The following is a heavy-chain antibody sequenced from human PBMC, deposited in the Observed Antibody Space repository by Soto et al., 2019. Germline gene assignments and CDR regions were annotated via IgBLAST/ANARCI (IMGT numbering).Heavy chain of an antibody. CDR2: IIPIFGTA. Sequence: SVKVSCKASGGTFSSYAISWVRQAPGQGLEWMGGIIPIFGTANYAQKFQGRVTITADESTSTAYMELSSLRSEDTAVYYCAKSSSGGSAAFDIWCQGTMVTVSS. V-gene: IGHV1-69*13. CDR1: GGTFSSYA. D-gene: IGHD2-15*01. J-gene: IGHJ3*02. CDR3: AKSSSGGSAAFDI.